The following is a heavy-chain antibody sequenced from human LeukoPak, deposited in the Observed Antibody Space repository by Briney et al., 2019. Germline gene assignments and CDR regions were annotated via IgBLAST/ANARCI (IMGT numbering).Heavy chain of an antibody. V-gene: IGHV3-23*01. D-gene: IGHD3-10*01. CDR2: ISGSGGST. CDR1: GFTFSSYA. J-gene: IGHJ4*02. Sequence: GASLRLSCAASGFTFSSYAMSWVRQAPGKGLEWVSAISGSGGSTYYADSVKGRFTISRDNSKNALYLQMNSLRAEDTAVYYCAKATSMVRGVYFDYWGQGTLVTVSS. CDR3: AKATSMVRGVYFDY.